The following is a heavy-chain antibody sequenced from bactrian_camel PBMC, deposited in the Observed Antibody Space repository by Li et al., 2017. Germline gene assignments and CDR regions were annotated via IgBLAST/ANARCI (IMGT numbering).Heavy chain of an antibody. CDR1: GFTFSDCA. D-gene: IGHD6*01. CDR2: INSGGGHT. CDR3: AEGRGSRGEHCYSLNY. V-gene: IGHV3S40*01. J-gene: IGHJ4*01. Sequence: VQLVESGGGLVQPGGSLRLSCAASGFTFSDCAMTWVRQAPGKGFEWLSDINSGGGHTNYVSSVKGRFTISRDNRKNTVYLQMNNLQPEDTATYYCAEGRGSRGEHCYSLNYWGQGTQVTVS.